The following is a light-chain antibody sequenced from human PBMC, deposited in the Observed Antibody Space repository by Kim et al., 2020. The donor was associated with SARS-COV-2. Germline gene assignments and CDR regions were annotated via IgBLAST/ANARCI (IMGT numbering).Light chain of an antibody. V-gene: IGKV3-11*01. Sequence: EIVLTQSPATLSLSPGERATLSCRASQSVGISLAWYQQKPGQAPRLLIYDASTRATGIPARFSGSGSGTDFTLTISSLEPEDFAVYYCQQRFKWPLTFGGGTKVDIK. CDR2: DAS. J-gene: IGKJ4*01. CDR1: QSVGIS. CDR3: QQRFKWPLT.